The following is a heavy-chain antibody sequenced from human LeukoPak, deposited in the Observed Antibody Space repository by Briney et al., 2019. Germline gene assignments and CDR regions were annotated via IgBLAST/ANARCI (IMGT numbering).Heavy chain of an antibody. D-gene: IGHD2-15*01. CDR1: SGSISSYY. CDR2: IYYSGSA. J-gene: IGHJ5*02. V-gene: IGHV4-59*01. Sequence: SEPLSLTCTVSSGSISSYYWSWIRQPPGKGLEWIGYIYYSGSANYNRSLKSRVPISVDTSKNQFSLKLSSVTATDTAVNYCAIYGLVVAATRGWFDPWGQPTLVTV. CDR3: AIYGLVVAATRGWFDP.